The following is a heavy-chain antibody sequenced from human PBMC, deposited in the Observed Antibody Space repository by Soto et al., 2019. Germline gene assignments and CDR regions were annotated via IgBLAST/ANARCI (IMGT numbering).Heavy chain of an antibody. CDR2: IWYDGSNK. J-gene: IGHJ4*02. D-gene: IGHD1-26*01. CDR1: GFTFSSYG. V-gene: IGHV3-33*01. Sequence: QVQLVESGGGVVQPGRSLRLSCAASGFTFSSYGMHWVRQAPGKGLEWVAVIWYDGSNKYYADSVKGRFTISRDNSKNTLYLQMNSLRAEDTAVYYCARDDSPTYSGSYYVDYWGQGTLVTVSS. CDR3: ARDDSPTYSGSYYVDY.